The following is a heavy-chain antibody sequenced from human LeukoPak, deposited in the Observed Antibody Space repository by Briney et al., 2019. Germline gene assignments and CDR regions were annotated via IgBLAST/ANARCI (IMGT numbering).Heavy chain of an antibody. Sequence: PSETLSLTCAVYGGSFSGYCWSWIRQPPGKGLEWIGEINHSGSTNYDPSLKSRVTISVDTSKNQFSLKLSSVTAADTAVYYCARGRRWLQLIDPFHYDYWGQGTLVTVSS. CDR3: ARGRRWLQLIDPFHYDY. D-gene: IGHD5-24*01. CDR2: INHSGST. V-gene: IGHV4-34*01. J-gene: IGHJ4*02. CDR1: GGSFSGYC.